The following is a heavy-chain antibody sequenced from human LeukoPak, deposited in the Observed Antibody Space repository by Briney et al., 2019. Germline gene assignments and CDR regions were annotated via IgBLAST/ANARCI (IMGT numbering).Heavy chain of an antibody. CDR2: IYYSGST. D-gene: IGHD3-22*01. Sequence: SETLSLTCTVSSGSISSYYWSWIRQPPGKGLEWIGYIYYSGSTDYNPSLKSRVTMSLDTSKNQFSLRLSSVTAADTAVYYRARGDYDISGYWLCWFHPWGQGTLVTVSS. J-gene: IGHJ5*02. CDR1: SGSISSYY. CDR3: ARGDYDISGYWLCWFHP. V-gene: IGHV4-59*01.